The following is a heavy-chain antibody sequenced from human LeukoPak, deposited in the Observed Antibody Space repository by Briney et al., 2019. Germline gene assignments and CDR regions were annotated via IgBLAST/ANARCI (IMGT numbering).Heavy chain of an antibody. Sequence: GASVKVSCKASGYTFTSYDINWVRQATGQGLEWMGWMNPNSGNTGYAQKFQGRVTMTRDTSTSTVYMELSSLRSEDTAVYYCARDLGPYGPFDYWGQGTLVTVSS. J-gene: IGHJ4*02. CDR3: ARDLGPYGPFDY. CDR2: MNPNSGNT. D-gene: IGHD3-16*01. CDR1: GYTFTSYD. V-gene: IGHV1-8*01.